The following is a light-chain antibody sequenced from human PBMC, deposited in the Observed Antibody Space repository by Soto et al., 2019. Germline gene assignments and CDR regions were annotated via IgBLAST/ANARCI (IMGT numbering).Light chain of an antibody. J-gene: IGLJ1*01. CDR1: ITDIGAYNY. V-gene: IGLV2-14*01. CDR2: GVS. CDR3: SSYQISITPYV. Sequence: QSALTQPASVSGSPGQSITISCTGTITDIGAYNYVSWYQQHPGKAPKLLIYGVSSRPSGVSNRFSGSKSGNAAYLTISGLQADDEAEYYCSSYQISITPYVFGTGTKVTVL.